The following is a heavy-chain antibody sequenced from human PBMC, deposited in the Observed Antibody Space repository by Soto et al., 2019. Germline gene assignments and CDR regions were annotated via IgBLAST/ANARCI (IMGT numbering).Heavy chain of an antibody. Sequence: ASVKVSCKASGYTFTSYAMHWVRQAPGQRLEWMGWINAGNGNTKYSQKFQGRVTITRDTSASTAYMELSSLRSEDTAVYYCARSSYGYPLVQLSFDYWGQGTLVTVSS. CDR2: INAGNGNT. CDR1: GYTFTSYA. CDR3: ARSSYGYPLVQLSFDY. D-gene: IGHD5-18*01. J-gene: IGHJ4*02. V-gene: IGHV1-3*01.